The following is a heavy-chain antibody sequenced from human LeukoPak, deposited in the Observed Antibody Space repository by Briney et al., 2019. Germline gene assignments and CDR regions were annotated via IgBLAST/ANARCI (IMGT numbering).Heavy chain of an antibody. CDR2: IYRRGSA. Sequence: KPSETLSLTCTVSGGSISTFYWSWIRQPPGKGLEWIGYIYRRGSATYNPSLKSRVTMSVDTSKNQFSLKLSSVTAADTAVYYCARVGPLWFGEPDYFDYWGQGTLVTVSS. CDR3: ARVGPLWFGEPDYFDY. D-gene: IGHD3-10*01. V-gene: IGHV4-59*12. J-gene: IGHJ4*02. CDR1: GGSISTFY.